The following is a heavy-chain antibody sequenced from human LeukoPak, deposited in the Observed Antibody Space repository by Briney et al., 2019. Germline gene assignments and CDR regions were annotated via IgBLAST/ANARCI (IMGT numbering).Heavy chain of an antibody. CDR2: ITAGGDGT. J-gene: IGHJ4*02. V-gene: IGHV3-23*01. Sequence: GGSLRLSCAASGFTFSSYSMNWVRQAPGKGLEWVSAITAGGDGTYYADSVKGRFTISRDNLKNMVFLQMNSLRAEDTAIYYCAKSHASIWNVYDYWGQGTLVTVSS. D-gene: IGHD1-1*01. CDR3: AKSHASIWNVYDY. CDR1: GFTFSSYS.